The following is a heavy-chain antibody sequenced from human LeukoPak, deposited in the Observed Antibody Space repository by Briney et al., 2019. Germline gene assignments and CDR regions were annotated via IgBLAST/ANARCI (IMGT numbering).Heavy chain of an antibody. CDR3: ASGYYYDSSGPVDY. V-gene: IGHV1-69*04. CDR1: GGTFSSYA. Sequence: SVKVSCKASGGTFSSYAISWVRQAPGQGLEWMGRIIPIFGIANYAQKFRGRVTITADKSTSTAYMELSSLRSEDTAVYYCASGYYYDSSGPVDYWGQGTLVTVSS. CDR2: IIPIFGIA. J-gene: IGHJ4*02. D-gene: IGHD3-22*01.